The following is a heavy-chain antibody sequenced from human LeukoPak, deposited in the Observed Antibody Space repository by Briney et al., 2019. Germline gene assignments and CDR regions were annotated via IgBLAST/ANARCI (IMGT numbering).Heavy chain of an antibody. Sequence: GGSLRLSCAASGFTFSSYGMSWVRQAPGKGLEWVSAISGSGGSTYYADSVKGRFTISRDNSKNTLYLQMNSLRAEDTAVYYCAKDQERRSLDVGKWDYWGQGTLVTVSS. CDR2: ISGSGGST. CDR1: GFTFSSYG. J-gene: IGHJ4*02. D-gene: IGHD3-10*01. V-gene: IGHV3-23*01. CDR3: AKDQERRSLDVGKWDY.